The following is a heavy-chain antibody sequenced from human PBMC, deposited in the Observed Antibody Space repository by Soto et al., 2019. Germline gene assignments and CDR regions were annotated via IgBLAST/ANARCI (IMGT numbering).Heavy chain of an antibody. Sequence: QVQLVESGGGVVQPGRSPRLSCAASGFTFSSYGMHWVRQAPGKGLEWVAVISYDGSNKYYADSVKGRFTISRDNSKNTLYLQMNSLRAEDTAVYYCAKGAAGTYGYYYYYGMDVWGQGTTVTVSS. D-gene: IGHD6-13*01. CDR2: ISYDGSNK. CDR1: GFTFSSYG. V-gene: IGHV3-30*18. J-gene: IGHJ6*02. CDR3: AKGAAGTYGYYYYYGMDV.